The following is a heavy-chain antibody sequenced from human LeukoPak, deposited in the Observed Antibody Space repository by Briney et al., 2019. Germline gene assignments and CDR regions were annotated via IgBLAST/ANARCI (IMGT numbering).Heavy chain of an antibody. J-gene: IGHJ4*02. CDR2: ICSNGGST. V-gene: IGHV3-64*05. CDR3: VKARLGYCSGGSCLGFDY. CDR1: GFTFRGYA. D-gene: IGHD2-15*01. Sequence: GGSLRLSCSASGFTFRGYAMHWVRQAPGKGLEYVSGICSNGGSTYSADSVKRRFTISRDNSKNTLYVQMSSLRAEDTAVYYCVKARLGYCSGGSCLGFDYWGQGTLVSVSS.